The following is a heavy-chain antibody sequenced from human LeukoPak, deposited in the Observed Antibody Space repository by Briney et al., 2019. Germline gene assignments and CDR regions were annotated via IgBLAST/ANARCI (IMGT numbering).Heavy chain of an antibody. CDR1: GGSISSGSYY. CDR2: IYTSGST. Sequence: SETLSLTCTVSGGSISSGSYYSSWIRQPAGKGLEWIGRIYTSGSTNYNPSLKGRVTISVDTSKNQFSLKLSSVTAADTAVYYCARGYGGNPLDYWGQGTLVTVSS. V-gene: IGHV4-61*02. D-gene: IGHD4-23*01. CDR3: ARGYGGNPLDY. J-gene: IGHJ4*02.